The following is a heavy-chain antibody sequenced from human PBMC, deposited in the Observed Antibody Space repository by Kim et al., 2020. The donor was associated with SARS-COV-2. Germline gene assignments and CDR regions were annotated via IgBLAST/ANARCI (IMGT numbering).Heavy chain of an antibody. V-gene: IGHV3-13*01. Sequence: YYPGSVKGRFTHSRENAKNSLYLQMNSLRAGDTAVYYCARGNLLSSAMDVWGQGTTVTVSS. CDR3: ARGNLLSSAMDV. J-gene: IGHJ6*02.